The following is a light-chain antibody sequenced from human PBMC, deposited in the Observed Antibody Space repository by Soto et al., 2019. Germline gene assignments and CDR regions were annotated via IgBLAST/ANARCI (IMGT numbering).Light chain of an antibody. CDR2: AAS. J-gene: IGKJ1*01. CDR1: QGISSY. Sequence: AIRMTQSPSSFSASTGDIVTITCRASQGISSYLAWYQQKPGKAPKLLIYAASTLQSGVPSRFSGSGSGTDFTLTISCLQSEDFATYYCQQYYSYVWTFGQGTKVEIK. V-gene: IGKV1-8*01. CDR3: QQYYSYVWT.